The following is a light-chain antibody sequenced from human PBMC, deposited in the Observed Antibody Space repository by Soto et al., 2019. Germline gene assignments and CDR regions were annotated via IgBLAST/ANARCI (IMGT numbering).Light chain of an antibody. J-gene: IGKJ1*01. CDR3: HQSYSIPMT. CDR1: LSVNNY. V-gene: IGKV1-39*01. Sequence: DIQLTQSPSSLSASVGDRVTITCRADLSVNNYLNWYQQKAGKAPKLLIYSASSLRSGVPSRFSGRGSGTDFTLTISSLQPEDFATYYCHQSYSIPMTFGQGTKVEIK. CDR2: SAS.